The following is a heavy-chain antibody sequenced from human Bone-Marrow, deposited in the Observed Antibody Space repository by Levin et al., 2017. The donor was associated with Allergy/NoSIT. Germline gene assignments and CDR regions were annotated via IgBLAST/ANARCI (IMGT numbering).Heavy chain of an antibody. D-gene: IGHD6-6*01. J-gene: IGHJ6*02. CDR2: INWKGNAM. Sequence: AGGSLRLFCAASGFTFDDYTMHWVRQAPGKGLEWVSSINWKGNAMDYADSVMGRFTISRDNAKNSLSLHMNSLRAEDTALYYCAKDSRTSSSMDYYYYHGMDVWGQGTTVTVSS. CDR3: AKDSRTSSSMDYYYYHGMDV. CDR1: GFTFDDYT. V-gene: IGHV3-9*01.